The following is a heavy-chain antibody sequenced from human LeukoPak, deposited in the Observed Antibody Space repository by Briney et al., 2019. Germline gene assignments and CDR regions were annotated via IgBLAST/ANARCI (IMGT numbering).Heavy chain of an antibody. J-gene: IGHJ4*02. CDR1: GGSISSGGYY. Sequence: SQTLSLTCTVSGGSISSGGYYWSWIRQHPGKGPEWIGYIYNNERAYYNPSLKSRVSMSVDTSKNQFSLKLSSVTAADTAVYYCARAEGLSSWSSYFFDYWGQGAPVTVSS. CDR2: IYNNERA. D-gene: IGHD6-13*01. CDR3: ARAEGLSSWSSYFFDY. V-gene: IGHV4-31*03.